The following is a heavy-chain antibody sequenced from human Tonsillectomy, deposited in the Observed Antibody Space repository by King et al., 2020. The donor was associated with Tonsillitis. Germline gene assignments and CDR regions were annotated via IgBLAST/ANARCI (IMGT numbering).Heavy chain of an antibody. Sequence: QLQESGPGLVKPSETLSLTCIVSGGSIISYHWSWIRQSPGKGLEWIGYIYYSGSTAYNPSLNSRVTMSVDTSKNQFSLKLSSVTAADTAVYYCARVPRGLGPFLDYRGQGTLVTVSS. V-gene: IGHV4-59*01. CDR2: IYYSGST. CDR3: ARVPRGLGPFLDY. J-gene: IGHJ4*02. CDR1: GGSIISYH. D-gene: IGHD3-10*01.